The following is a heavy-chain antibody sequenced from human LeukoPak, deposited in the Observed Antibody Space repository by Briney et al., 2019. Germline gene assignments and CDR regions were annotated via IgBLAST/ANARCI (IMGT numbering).Heavy chain of an antibody. V-gene: IGHV3-9*01. Sequence: PGRSLRLSCAASGFTFDDYAMHWVRQAPGKGLEWVSGISWNSGSIGYADSVKGRFTISRDNAKNSLYLQMNSLRAGDTALYYCAKDMGNYYDSSGYAFDYWGQGTLVTVSS. D-gene: IGHD3-22*01. J-gene: IGHJ4*02. CDR1: GFTFDDYA. CDR2: ISWNSGSI. CDR3: AKDMGNYYDSSGYAFDY.